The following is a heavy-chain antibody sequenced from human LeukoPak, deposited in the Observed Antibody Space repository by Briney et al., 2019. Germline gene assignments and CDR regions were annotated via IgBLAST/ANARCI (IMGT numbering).Heavy chain of an antibody. J-gene: IGHJ4*02. V-gene: IGHV4-59*01. Sequence: SETLSLTCTVSGGSISSYYWSWIRQPPGKGLEWIGYIYYSGSTNYNPSLKSRVTISVDTSKNQFSLKLSSVTAADTAVYYCGNIPDSSGYYSNWGQGTLVTVSS. CDR3: GNIPDSSGYYSN. D-gene: IGHD3-22*01. CDR1: GGSISSYY. CDR2: IYYSGST.